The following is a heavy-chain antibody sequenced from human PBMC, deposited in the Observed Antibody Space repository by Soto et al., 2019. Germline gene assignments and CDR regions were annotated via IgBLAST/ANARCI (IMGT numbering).Heavy chain of an antibody. D-gene: IGHD1-20*01. V-gene: IGHV3-23*01. Sequence: EVQLLGSGGGLVQSGGSLRLSCAASGFTFSYYAMSWVRRAPGKGLEWVSGISGRGGSTYYEDSVKGRFTISRDKSKKTLYLQMNSLRAADTCVYYCAKPLYNWNDVGVFDIWGQGTMVTVSS. CDR2: ISGRGGST. CDR1: GFTFSYYA. J-gene: IGHJ3*02. CDR3: AKPLYNWNDVGVFDI.